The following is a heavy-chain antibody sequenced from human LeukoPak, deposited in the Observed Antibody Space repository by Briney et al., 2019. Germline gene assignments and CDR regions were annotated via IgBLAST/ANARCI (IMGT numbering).Heavy chain of an antibody. J-gene: IGHJ4*01. CDR3: ARTFGYSGSWYFFDY. V-gene: IGHV4-4*02. D-gene: IGHD6-13*01. CDR2: IYHIGGT. Sequence: PSETLSLTCAVSGGSITSDNWWSWVRQSPGKGLEWIGGIYHIGGTNYNPSLKGRVTISVDKSNNHFSLRLASVTAADTAVYYCARTFGYSGSWYFFDYWGQGTLVTVSS. CDR1: GGSITSDNW.